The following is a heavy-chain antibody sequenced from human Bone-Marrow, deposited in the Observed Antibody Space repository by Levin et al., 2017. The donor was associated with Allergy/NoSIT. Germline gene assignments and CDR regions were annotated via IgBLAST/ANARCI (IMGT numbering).Heavy chain of an antibody. J-gene: IGHJ4*02. CDR1: GYSFTSYW. D-gene: IGHD1-1*01. Sequence: NAGGSLRLSCKGSGYSFTSYWIGWVRQMPGKGLEWMGIIYPGDSDTRYSPSFQGQVTISADKSISTAYLQWSSLKASDTAMYYCARLKGATGTTINQFDYWGQGTLVTVSS. CDR2: IYPGDSDT. V-gene: IGHV5-51*01. CDR3: ARLKGATGTTINQFDY.